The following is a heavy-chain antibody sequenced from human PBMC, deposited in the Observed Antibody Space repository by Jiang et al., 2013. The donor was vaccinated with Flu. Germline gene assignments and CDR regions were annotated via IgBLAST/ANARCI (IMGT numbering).Heavy chain of an antibody. D-gene: IGHD2-21*01. Sequence: GGLVQPGGSLRLSCEASGFTFVNYWMSWVRQAPGKGLEWVSVISDGGDATYYADSVKGRFTISRDNSKNMLFLEMNGLGAEDTAVYYCARTGLWERVRKVFDHWGPGTLVTVSS. CDR1: GFTFVNYW. J-gene: IGHJ4*02. CDR2: ISDGGDAT. V-gene: IGHV3-23*01. CDR3: ARTGLWERVRKVFDH.